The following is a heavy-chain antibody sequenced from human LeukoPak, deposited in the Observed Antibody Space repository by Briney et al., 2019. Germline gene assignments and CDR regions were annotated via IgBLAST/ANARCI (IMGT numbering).Heavy chain of an antibody. CDR2: IRHNGNDK. Sequence: PGGSVRLSCAASGFTFTRFGMQWVRRAPGKGLEWVTSIRHNGNDKYYADSVKGRFTISRDNSKNTLFLQMNSLRTEDTAVYYCAKDRSPEQWLVVNAFDIWGQGTMVTASS. CDR3: AKDRSPEQWLVVNAFDI. D-gene: IGHD6-19*01. V-gene: IGHV3-30*02. J-gene: IGHJ3*02. CDR1: GFTFTRFG.